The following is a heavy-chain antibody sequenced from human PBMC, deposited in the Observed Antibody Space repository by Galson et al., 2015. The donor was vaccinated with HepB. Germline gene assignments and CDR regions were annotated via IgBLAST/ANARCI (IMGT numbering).Heavy chain of an antibody. CDR3: AREVPSVGFGMDV. V-gene: IGHV3-66*02. CDR1: GFTVSSNY. Sequence: SLRLSCAASGFTVSSNYMSWVRQAPGKGLEWVSVIYSGGSTYYADSVKGRFTISRDNSKNTLYLQMNSLRAEDTAVYYCAREVPSVGFGMDVWGQGTTVTVSS. J-gene: IGHJ6*02. CDR2: IYSGGST. D-gene: IGHD5/OR15-5a*01.